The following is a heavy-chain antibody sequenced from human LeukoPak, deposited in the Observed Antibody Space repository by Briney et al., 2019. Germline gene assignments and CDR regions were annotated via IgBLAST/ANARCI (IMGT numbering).Heavy chain of an antibody. CDR2: ISSSSSYI. D-gene: IGHD2-2*01. CDR1: GFTFSSYS. Sequence: GGSLRLSCAASGFTFSSYSMNWVRQAPGKGLEWVSSISSSSSYIYYADSVKGRFTISRDNARNSLYLQMNSLRAEDTAVYYCAREPAGCSSTSCSFHYYYYGMDVWGQGTTVTVSS. CDR3: AREPAGCSSTSCSFHYYYYGMDV. J-gene: IGHJ6*02. V-gene: IGHV3-21*01.